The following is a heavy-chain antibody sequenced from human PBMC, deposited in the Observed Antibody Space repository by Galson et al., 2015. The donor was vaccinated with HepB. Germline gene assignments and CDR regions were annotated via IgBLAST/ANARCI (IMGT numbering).Heavy chain of an antibody. V-gene: IGHV1-18*04. CDR3: ARDSLSGLPLSGSYNPVPDSFFDY. D-gene: IGHD1-26*01. CDR2: ISAYNGNT. J-gene: IGHJ4*02. CDR1: GYTFTSYG. Sequence: SVKVSCKASGYTFTSYGISWVRQAPGQGLEWMGWISAYNGNTNYAQKLQGRVTMTTDTSTSTAHMELSSLRSEDTAVYYCARDSLSGLPLSGSYNPVPDSFFDYWGQGTLVTVSS.